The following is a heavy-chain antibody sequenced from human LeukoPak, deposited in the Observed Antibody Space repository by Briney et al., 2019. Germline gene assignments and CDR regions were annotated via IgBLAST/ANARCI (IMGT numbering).Heavy chain of an antibody. D-gene: IGHD6-19*01. Sequence: GGSLRLSCAASGFTFSSSAMSWVRQVPGKGLEWASGISASGGSTSYADSVKGRFTISRDNSKNTLYLQMNSLRAEDTAVYYCARDPRVGSGWWFHYWGQGTLVTVSS. CDR2: ISASGGST. CDR1: GFTFSSSA. V-gene: IGHV3-23*01. CDR3: ARDPRVGSGWWFHY. J-gene: IGHJ4*02.